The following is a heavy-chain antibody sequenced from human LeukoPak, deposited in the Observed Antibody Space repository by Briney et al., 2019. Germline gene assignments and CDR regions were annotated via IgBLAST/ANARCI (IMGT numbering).Heavy chain of an antibody. Sequence: GGSLRLSCAGSGFIFSSTWMPWVRQAPGEGLVWVSRINSDGSTINYADSVKGRLTISRDNAKNTLYLQMNSLRVEDTALYFCATAGNYRFDYWGQGTLVTVSS. CDR3: ATAGNYRFDY. CDR1: GFIFSSTW. CDR2: INSDGSTI. J-gene: IGHJ4*02. D-gene: IGHD1-7*01. V-gene: IGHV3-74*01.